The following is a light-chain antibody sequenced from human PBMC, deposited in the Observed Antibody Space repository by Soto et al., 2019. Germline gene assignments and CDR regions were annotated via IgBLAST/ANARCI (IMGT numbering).Light chain of an antibody. J-gene: IGKJ4*01. Sequence: EIVVTQSPATLSVSPGERATLSCRASQSVGNNFAWYQQKPGQAPRLLIFATSTRATGVPARFIGSGSGTEFTLTISSLQSEDVAVYYCQQYGDWPPTFGGGAKVEIE. CDR3: QQYGDWPPT. CDR2: ATS. CDR1: QSVGNN. V-gene: IGKV3-15*01.